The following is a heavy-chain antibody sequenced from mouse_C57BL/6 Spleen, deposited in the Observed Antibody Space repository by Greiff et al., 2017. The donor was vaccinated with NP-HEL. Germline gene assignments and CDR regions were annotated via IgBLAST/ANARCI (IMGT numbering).Heavy chain of an antibody. D-gene: IGHD1-1*01. CDR2: INPYNGGT. CDR1: GYTFTDYY. Sequence: VQLQQSGPVLVKPGASVKMSCKASGYTFTDYYMNWVKQSHGKSLEWIGVINPYNGGTSYNQKFKGKATLTVDKSSSTAYMEHNSLTSEDSAVYYCARRTTVVGEYFDYWGQGTTLTVSS. CDR3: ARRTTVVGEYFDY. V-gene: IGHV1-19*01. J-gene: IGHJ2*01.